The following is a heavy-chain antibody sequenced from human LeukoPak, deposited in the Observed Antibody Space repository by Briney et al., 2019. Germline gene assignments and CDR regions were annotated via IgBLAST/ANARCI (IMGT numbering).Heavy chain of an antibody. D-gene: IGHD3-22*01. J-gene: IGHJ4*02. CDR2: MNPNSGNT. Sequence: ASVKVSCKASGYTFTSYDINWVRQATGQGLEWMGWMNPNSGNTGYAQKLQGRVTMTRNTSISTAYMELSSPRSEDTAVYYCARLKYYYDSSGYHQSFDYWGQGTLVTVSS. CDR1: GYTFTSYD. V-gene: IGHV1-8*01. CDR3: ARLKYYYDSSGYHQSFDY.